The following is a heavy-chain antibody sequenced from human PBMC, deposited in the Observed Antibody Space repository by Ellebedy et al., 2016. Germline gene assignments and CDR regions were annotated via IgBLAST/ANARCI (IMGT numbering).Heavy chain of an antibody. V-gene: IGHV4-61*01. Sequence: SETLSLXXTVSGGSVSSGSYYWSWIRQPPGKGLEWIGYIYYSGSTNYNPSLKSRVTISVDTSKNQFSLKLSSVTAADTAVYYCARDLGVFGVVYYYYGMDVWGQGTTVTVSS. J-gene: IGHJ6*02. CDR2: IYYSGST. CDR1: GGSVSSGSYY. D-gene: IGHD3-3*01. CDR3: ARDLGVFGVVYYYYGMDV.